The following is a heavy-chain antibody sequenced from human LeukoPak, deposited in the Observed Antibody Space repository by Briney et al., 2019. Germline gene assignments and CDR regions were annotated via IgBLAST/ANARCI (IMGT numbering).Heavy chain of an antibody. CDR3: ARRDGYCSSTSCYADYYYGMDV. D-gene: IGHD2-2*01. CDR1: RYSFTSYW. V-gene: IGHV5-51*01. Sequence: GESLKISCKGSRYSFTSYWIGWVRQMPGKGLEWMGIIYPGDSDTTYSPSFQGQVTISADKSISTAYLQWSSLKASDTAMYYCARRDGYCSSTSCYADYYYGMDVWGQGTTVTVSS. J-gene: IGHJ6*02. CDR2: IYPGDSDT.